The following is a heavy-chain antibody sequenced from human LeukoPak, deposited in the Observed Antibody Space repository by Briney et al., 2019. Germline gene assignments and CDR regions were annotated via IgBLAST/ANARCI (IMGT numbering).Heavy chain of an antibody. CDR3: AREAPSGSYVDY. D-gene: IGHD1-26*01. J-gene: IGHJ4*02. V-gene: IGHV1-46*01. CDR2: INPSGGST. Sequence: GASVKVSCKASGYTFTSYYMHWVRQAPGQGLEWMGIINPSGGSTSYAQKFQGRVTMIRDMSTSNVYMELSSLRSEDTAVYYCAREAPSGSYVDYWGQGTLVTVSS. CDR1: GYTFTSYY.